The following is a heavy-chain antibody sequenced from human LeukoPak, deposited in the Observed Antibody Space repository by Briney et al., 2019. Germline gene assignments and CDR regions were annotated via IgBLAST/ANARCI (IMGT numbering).Heavy chain of an antibody. Sequence: GTSLRLSCAASGFIFSRYAMHWVRQAPGTGLEWVAVVCSDGAREYYVDSVKGRFTISRDNSKNTLYLQMNSLRAEDTAVYSCARGVAENGNPNYFDPWGRGTLVTVSS. CDR1: GFIFSRYA. J-gene: IGHJ5*02. D-gene: IGHD6-13*01. V-gene: IGHV3-33*01. CDR3: ARGVAENGNPNYFDP. CDR2: VCSDGARE.